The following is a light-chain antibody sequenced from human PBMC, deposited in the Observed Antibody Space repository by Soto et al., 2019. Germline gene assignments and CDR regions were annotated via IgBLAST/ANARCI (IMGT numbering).Light chain of an antibody. CDR1: QSVSSY. CDR2: DAS. J-gene: IGKJ1*01. CDR3: QQRSNWWT. Sequence: EIVLTQSPATLSLSPGERATLSCRASQSVSSYLAWYKQKPAQAPRLLIYDASNRATGIPARFSGSGSGTDFTLTISSLEPEDFAVYYCQQRSNWWTFGQGTKVEIK. V-gene: IGKV3-11*01.